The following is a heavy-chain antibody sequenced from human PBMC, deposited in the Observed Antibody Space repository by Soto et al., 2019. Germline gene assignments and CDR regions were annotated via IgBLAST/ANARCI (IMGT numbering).Heavy chain of an antibody. J-gene: IGHJ4*02. CDR2: MSPNSGNT. V-gene: IGHV1-8*01. Sequence: QVQLVQSGAEVKMPGASVKVSCKASGYTFSSYDINWVRQATGQGPEWMGWMSPNSGNTGYAQKVQGRVTMTRDTSINTAYMELTSLSLEDTAVYFCSRGEGELRLWGQGTPVTVSS. CDR1: GYTFSSYD. D-gene: IGHD3-16*01. CDR3: SRGEGELRL.